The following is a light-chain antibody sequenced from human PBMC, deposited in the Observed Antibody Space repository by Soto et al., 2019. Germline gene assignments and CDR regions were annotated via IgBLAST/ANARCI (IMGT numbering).Light chain of an antibody. Sequence: QSVLTQPPSASGALGQRVTISCSGGSSNIGSNTVNWYQQPPGTAPKLLICSTDQRPSGVPHRFSGSKSGTSASLAISGLHSEDDADYYCATRDGSLRGNVFGTGTNLTVL. CDR3: ATRDGSLRGNV. J-gene: IGLJ1*01. CDR2: STD. CDR1: SSNIGSNT. V-gene: IGLV1-44*01.